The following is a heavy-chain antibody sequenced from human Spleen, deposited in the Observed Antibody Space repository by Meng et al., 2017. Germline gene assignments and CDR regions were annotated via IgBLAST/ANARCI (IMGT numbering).Heavy chain of an antibody. V-gene: IGHV3-48*03. CDR3: ARDKGKRYGGFDP. D-gene: IGHD3-9*01. CDR2: TSSGGSTI. Sequence: GGSLRLSCEVSGFTFNTHWMSWVRQAPGKGLEWVSYTSSGGSTIYYADSVKGRFTISRDNAKNSLYLQMNSLRVEDTAVYYCARDKGKRYGGFDPWGQGTLVTVSS. J-gene: IGHJ5*02. CDR1: GFTFNTHW.